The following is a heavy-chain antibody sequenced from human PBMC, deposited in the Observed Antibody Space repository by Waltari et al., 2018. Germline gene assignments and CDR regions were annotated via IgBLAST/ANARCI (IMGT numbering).Heavy chain of an antibody. CDR1: GGSISSGSYY. J-gene: IGHJ5*02. V-gene: IGHV4-61*02. CDR2: IYTSGST. D-gene: IGHD6-13*01. Sequence: QVQLQESGPGLVKPSQTLSLTCTVSGGSISSGSYYWSWIRQPAGKGLEWIGRIYTSGSTNYNPSLKSRVTISVDTSKNQFSLKLSSVTAADTAVYYCAGDVAAAGTSRFDPWGQGTLVTVSS. CDR3: AGDVAAAGTSRFDP.